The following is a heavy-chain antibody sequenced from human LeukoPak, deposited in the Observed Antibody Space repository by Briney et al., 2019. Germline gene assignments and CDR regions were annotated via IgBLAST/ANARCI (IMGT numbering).Heavy chain of an antibody. CDR2: LNQGGNEK. Sequence: GGSLRLSCVASEFIFSNYWMSWVRQGPGEGPEWVANLNQGGNEKYYVDSVRGRFTISRDNAKKSLDLQMNSLRVEDTAIYYCARLAVPPGNRGWYYEHWGQGTLVTVSS. J-gene: IGHJ4*02. CDR3: ARLAVPPGNRGWYYEH. D-gene: IGHD2-2*01. V-gene: IGHV3-7*03. CDR1: EFIFSNYW.